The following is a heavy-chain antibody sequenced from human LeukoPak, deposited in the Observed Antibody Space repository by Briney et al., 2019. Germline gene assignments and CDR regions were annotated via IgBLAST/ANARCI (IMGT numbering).Heavy chain of an antibody. V-gene: IGHV4-59*12. D-gene: IGHD3-22*01. J-gene: IGHJ4*02. CDR3: ATSVEAYYDIPRD. CDR1: GGSISSYY. Sequence: PSETLSLTCTVSGGSISSYYWSWIRQPPGKGLEWIGYIYYSGSTNYNPSLKSRVTISVDTSKNQFSLKLSSVTAADTAVYYCATSVEAYYDIPRDWGQGTLVTVSS. CDR2: IYYSGST.